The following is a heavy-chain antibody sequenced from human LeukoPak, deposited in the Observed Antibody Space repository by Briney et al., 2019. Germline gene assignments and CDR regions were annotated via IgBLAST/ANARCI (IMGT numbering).Heavy chain of an antibody. J-gene: IGHJ6*04. Sequence: GGSLRLSCAASGFTFSSYEMNWVREAPGEGLEWISFISSSGSSVKYADSVKGRFTISRDNAKNSLYLQMNSLRAEDTAVYYCAELGITVIGGVWGKGTTVTISS. CDR3: AELGITVIGGV. V-gene: IGHV3-48*03. CDR2: ISSSGSSV. CDR1: GFTFSSYE. D-gene: IGHD3-10*02.